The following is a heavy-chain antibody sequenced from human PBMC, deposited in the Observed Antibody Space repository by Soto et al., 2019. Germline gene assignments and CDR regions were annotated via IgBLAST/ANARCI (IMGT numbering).Heavy chain of an antibody. CDR3: RKDIVVVPAGPDAFDI. V-gene: IGHV1-69*04. Sequence: ASVKVSCKASGYTFTSYGISWVRQAPGQGLEWMGRIIPILGIANYAQKFQGRVTITADKSTSTAYMELSSLRSEDTAVYYCRKDIVVVPAGPDAFDIWGQGTMVTVSS. CDR1: GYTFTSYG. D-gene: IGHD2-2*01. J-gene: IGHJ3*02. CDR2: IIPILGIA.